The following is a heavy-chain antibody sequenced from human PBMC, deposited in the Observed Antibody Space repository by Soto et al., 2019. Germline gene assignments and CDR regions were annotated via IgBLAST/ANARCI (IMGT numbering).Heavy chain of an antibody. J-gene: IGHJ5*02. CDR1: GFSLSTSGVG. V-gene: IGHV2-5*02. CDR3: AHSPVAPSATGSNWFDP. CDR2: IYWDDDK. D-gene: IGHD2-2*01. Sequence: QITLKESGPTLVKPTQTLTLTCNFSGFSLSTSGVGVGWIRQPPGKALEWLALIYWDDDKRYSPSLKSRLTITKDTSKCQGVLTMANLAPVDTATDYCAHSPVAPSATGSNWFDPWGQGNLVTVSS.